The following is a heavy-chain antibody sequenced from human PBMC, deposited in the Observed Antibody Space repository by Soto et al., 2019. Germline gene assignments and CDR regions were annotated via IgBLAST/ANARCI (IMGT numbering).Heavy chain of an antibody. CDR2: IRSQSYGGAA. D-gene: IGHD3-10*01. Sequence: EVQLVESGGGLAQPGRSLRLSCKTSGYSFAAYGVSWFRRAPGKGLEWVGFIRSQSYGGAADYAASVVGRFTISRDDPKNVAFLQMNSLRIEDTAVHYCTKIYGSGTYLPDYWGQGTLVTVSS. CDR1: GYSFAAYG. V-gene: IGHV3-49*03. J-gene: IGHJ4*02. CDR3: TKIYGSGTYLPDY.